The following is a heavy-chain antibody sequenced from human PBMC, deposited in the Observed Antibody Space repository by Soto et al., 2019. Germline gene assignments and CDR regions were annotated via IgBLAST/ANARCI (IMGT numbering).Heavy chain of an antibody. CDR2: IWYDGSNK. V-gene: IGHV3-33*01. D-gene: IGHD6-19*01. Sequence: GGSLRLSCAASGFTFSSYGMHWVRQAPGKGLEWVAVIWYDGSNKYYADSVKGRFTISRDNSKNTLYLQMNSLRAEDTAVYYCARVSVDSSGWYSSEYFQHWGQGTLVTVSS. CDR3: ARVSVDSSGWYSSEYFQH. CDR1: GFTFSSYG. J-gene: IGHJ1*01.